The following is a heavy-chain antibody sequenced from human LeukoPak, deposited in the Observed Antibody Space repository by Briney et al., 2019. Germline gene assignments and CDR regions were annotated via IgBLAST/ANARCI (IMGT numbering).Heavy chain of an antibody. V-gene: IGHV3-23*01. CDR2: ISGSGGST. CDR1: GFTFSSYA. J-gene: IGHJ4*03. D-gene: IGHD3-22*01. Sequence: SGGSLRLSCAASGFTFSSYAMSWVRQAPGKGLEWVSAISGSGGSTYYADSVKGRFTISRDNSKNTLYLQMNSLRAEDTAVYYCAKRIVVVSGSGYFDYWGQRTLVTVSS. CDR3: AKRIVVVSGSGYFDY.